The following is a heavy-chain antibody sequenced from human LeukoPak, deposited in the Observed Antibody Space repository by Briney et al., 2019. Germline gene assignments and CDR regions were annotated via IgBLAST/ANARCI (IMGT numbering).Heavy chain of an antibody. Sequence: SVKVSCKASGGTFSSYAISWVRQGPGQGMEWMGGIIPIFGTANYAQKFQGRVTITTDESTSTAYMELSSLRSEDTAVYYCAGTYYYDSSGYQSLFDYWGQGTLVTVSS. V-gene: IGHV1-69*05. J-gene: IGHJ4*02. CDR1: GGTFSSYA. CDR2: IIPIFGTA. CDR3: AGTYYYDSSGYQSLFDY. D-gene: IGHD3-22*01.